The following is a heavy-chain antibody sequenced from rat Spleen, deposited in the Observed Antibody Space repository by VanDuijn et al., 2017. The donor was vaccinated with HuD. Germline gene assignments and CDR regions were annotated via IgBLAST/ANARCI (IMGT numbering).Heavy chain of an antibody. V-gene: IGHV3-1*01. CDR3: ARYDYGGYYFDY. D-gene: IGHD1-11*01. CDR1: GYSITSNY. Sequence: EVQLQESGPGLVKPSQSLSLTCSVTGYSITSNYWGWIRKFPGNKMEWMGYIRYSGSTSYNPSLNSRISITRDTSKNQFFLQLNSVTTEDTATYYWARYDYGGYYFDYWGQGVMVTVSS. CDR2: IRYSGST. J-gene: IGHJ2*01.